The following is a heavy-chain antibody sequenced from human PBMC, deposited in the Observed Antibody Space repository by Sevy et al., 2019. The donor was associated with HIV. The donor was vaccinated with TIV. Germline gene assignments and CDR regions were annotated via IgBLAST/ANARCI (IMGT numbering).Heavy chain of an antibody. Sequence: SETLSLTCTVSGDSVSSGNYYWSWIRQPPGKGLEWIGYHFYSASTTYNPSLKSRVTISVDTSKNQFFLKLTSVTAADTAVYYCAGAAPAYYYAMDVWGQGTTVTVSS. J-gene: IGHJ6*02. V-gene: IGHV4-61*01. D-gene: IGHD2-15*01. CDR2: HFYSAST. CDR3: AGAAPAYYYAMDV. CDR1: GDSVSSGNYY.